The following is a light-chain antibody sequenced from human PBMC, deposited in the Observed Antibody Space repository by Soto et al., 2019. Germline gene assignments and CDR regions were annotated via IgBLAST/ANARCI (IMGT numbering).Light chain of an antibody. J-gene: IGKJ1*01. V-gene: IGKV3-11*01. CDR3: QQRSNWPPTWT. CDR1: QSVSNNY. Sequence: EIVMTQSPATLSVSPGERATLSCRASQSVSNNYLAWYQQKPGQAPRLLIYDASNRATGIPARFSGSGSGTDFTLTISSLEPEDFAVYYCQQRSNWPPTWTFGQGTKVDIK. CDR2: DAS.